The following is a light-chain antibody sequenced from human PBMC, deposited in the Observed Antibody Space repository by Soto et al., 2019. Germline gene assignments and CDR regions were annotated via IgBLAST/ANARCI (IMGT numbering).Light chain of an antibody. CDR3: SSYTSNSTRV. CDR1: NSDVGGSNY. CDR2: DVS. J-gene: IGLJ1*01. Sequence: QSALPQPPSVSGSPGQSITISCTGTNSDVGGSNYVSWYQQYPDKAPKLMIYDVSNRPSGVSSRFSGSKSGNTASLTISGLQAEDEADYYCSSYTSNSTRVFGTGTKVTVL. V-gene: IGLV2-14*01.